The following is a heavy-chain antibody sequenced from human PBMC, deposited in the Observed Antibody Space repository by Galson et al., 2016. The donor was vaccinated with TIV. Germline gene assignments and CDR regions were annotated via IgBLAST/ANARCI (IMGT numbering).Heavy chain of an antibody. V-gene: IGHV4-4*07. CDR3: ARDRWVTYTDRPYFDY. CDR1: GGSISDNY. D-gene: IGHD2-21*02. Sequence: SETLSLTCTVSGGSISDNYWSWIRQPAGKGLEWIGRMYTSVNTDYNPSLESRVTLSADTSKNQFSLKLWSVTAADTAVYFCARDRWVTYTDRPYFDYWGQGILVTVSS. CDR2: MYTSVNT. J-gene: IGHJ4*02.